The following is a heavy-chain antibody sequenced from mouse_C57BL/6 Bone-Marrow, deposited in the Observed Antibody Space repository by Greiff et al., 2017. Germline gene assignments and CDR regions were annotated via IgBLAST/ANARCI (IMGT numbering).Heavy chain of an antibody. V-gene: IGHV1-50*01. J-gene: IGHJ4*01. CDR3: AYDYDKGGHYYAMDY. CDR1: GYTFTSYW. Sequence: QVQLQQPGAELVKPGASVKLSCKASGYTFTSYWMQWVKQRPGQGLEWIGEIDPSDSYTTYNQKFKGKATLTVDPSSSTAYMQLSSLTSEDSAVYYCAYDYDKGGHYYAMDYWGQGTSVTVSS. CDR2: IDPSDSYT. D-gene: IGHD2-4*01.